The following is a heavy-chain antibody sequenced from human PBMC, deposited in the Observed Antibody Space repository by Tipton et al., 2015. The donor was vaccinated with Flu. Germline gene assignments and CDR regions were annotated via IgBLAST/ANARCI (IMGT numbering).Heavy chain of an antibody. D-gene: IGHD3-10*01. CDR3: ARGSGSGTFVIFDY. V-gene: IGHV4-39*07. CDR2: IYSSGIT. J-gene: IGHJ4*02. CDR1: DGSISSSSYY. Sequence: TLSLTCSVSDGSISSSSYYWGWIRQPPGRGLEWVGSIYSSGITKYNPSLKSRVTMSVDTSKNQFSLSLSSVTAADTAVYYCARGSGSGTFVIFDYWGQGTLVAVSS.